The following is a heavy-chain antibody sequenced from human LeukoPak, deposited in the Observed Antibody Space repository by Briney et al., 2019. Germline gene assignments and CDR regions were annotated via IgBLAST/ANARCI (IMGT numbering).Heavy chain of an antibody. Sequence: EASVKVSCKASGYTFTSYDINWVRQATGQGLEWMGWMNPIIGNTGYAQKFQGRVTMTRDTSIRTAYMELSSLRSDDTAVYYCARAPREWGYNHWGQGTLVTVSS. D-gene: IGHD5-18*01. CDR2: MNPIIGNT. V-gene: IGHV1-8*01. CDR3: ARAPREWGYNH. CDR1: GYTFTSYD. J-gene: IGHJ5*02.